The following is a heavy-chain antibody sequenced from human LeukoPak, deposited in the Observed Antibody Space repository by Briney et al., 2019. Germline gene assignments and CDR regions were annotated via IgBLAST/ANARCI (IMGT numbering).Heavy chain of an antibody. CDR1: GFTFSSYG. V-gene: IGHV3-30*03. CDR2: ISYDGSNK. D-gene: IGHD3-22*01. Sequence: GSLRLSCAASGFTFSSYGMHWVRQAPGKGLEWVAVISYDGSNKYYADSVKGRFTISRDNSKNTLYLQMNSLRAEDTAVYYCASDSSGYYPYYFDYWGQGTLVTVSS. CDR3: ASDSSGYYPYYFDY. J-gene: IGHJ4*02.